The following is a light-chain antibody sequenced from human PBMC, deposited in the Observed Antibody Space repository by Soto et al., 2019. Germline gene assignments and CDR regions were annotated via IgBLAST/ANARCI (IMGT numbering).Light chain of an antibody. CDR1: QSVLYSYNNENY. CDR2: WAS. CDR3: QQYVSSPLT. V-gene: IGKV4-1*01. J-gene: IGKJ4*01. Sequence: DIVMTQSPDSLAVSLGERATINCKSSQSVLYSYNNENYLAWYQQKPGQAPKLLISWASTRESGVPDRFSGGGSGTEVTLTLSSLQAEDVSVYYCQQYVSSPLTFGGGTKVEIK.